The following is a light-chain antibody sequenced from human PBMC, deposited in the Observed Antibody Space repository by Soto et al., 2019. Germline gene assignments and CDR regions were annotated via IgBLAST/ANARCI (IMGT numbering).Light chain of an antibody. J-gene: IGKJ4*01. CDR1: QTVSNNY. CDR2: ESS. CDR3: RQYISCHPLT. Sequence: EIVLTQSPGTLSLSPGERATLSCRASQTVSNNYVSCYQQKPGQAPMLLNCESSSTATSIPSMSSSGCATAFTTLTSSMLYADFVVYYCRQYISCHPLTFGGGTKVDIK. V-gene: IGKV3-20*01.